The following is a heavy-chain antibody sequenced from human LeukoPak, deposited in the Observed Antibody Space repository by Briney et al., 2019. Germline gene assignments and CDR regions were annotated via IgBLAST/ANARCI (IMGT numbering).Heavy chain of an antibody. CDR2: INAGNGNT. D-gene: IGHD2-21*02. CDR3: AREEWVVDCGGDCYGGGFDY. V-gene: IGHV1-3*01. Sequence: ASVKVSCKASGYTFTSYYMHWVRQAPGQRLEWMGWINAGNGNTKYSQKFQGRVTITRDTSASTAYMELSSLRSEDTAVYYCAREEWVVDCGGDCYGGGFDYWGQGTLVTVSS. CDR1: GYTFTSYY. J-gene: IGHJ4*02.